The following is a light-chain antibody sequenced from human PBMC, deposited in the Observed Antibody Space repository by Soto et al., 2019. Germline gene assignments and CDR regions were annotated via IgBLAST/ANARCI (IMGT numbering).Light chain of an antibody. CDR1: QSVSSY. J-gene: IGKJ1*01. CDR3: QQYGSSSWT. V-gene: IGKV3-20*01. Sequence: PGESATLSCRASQSVSSYLAWYQQKPGQAPRLLIYDAVNRATGIPARFNGSGSGTDFTLTISRLEPEDFAVYYCQQYGSSSWTFGQGTKVDIK. CDR2: DAV.